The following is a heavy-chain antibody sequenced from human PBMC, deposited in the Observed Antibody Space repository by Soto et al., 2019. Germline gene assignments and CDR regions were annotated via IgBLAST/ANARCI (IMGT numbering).Heavy chain of an antibody. CDR1: GYTFTSYG. CDR3: AREWGGYYDFWSGYYPNYGMDV. D-gene: IGHD3-3*01. V-gene: IGHV1-18*04. CDR2: ISAYNGNT. Sequence: QVQLVQSGAEVKKPGASVKVSCKASGYTFTSYGISWVRQAPGQGLEWMGWISAYNGNTNYAQKLQGRVTMTKDTSTSTAYMELRSLRSDDTAVYYCAREWGGYYDFWSGYYPNYGMDVWGQGTTVIVSS. J-gene: IGHJ6*02.